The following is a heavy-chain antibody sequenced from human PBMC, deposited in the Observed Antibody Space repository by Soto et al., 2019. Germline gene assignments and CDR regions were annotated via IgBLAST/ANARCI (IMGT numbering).Heavy chain of an antibody. CDR3: ARGSPLRFNYYYGMDV. Sequence: ASVKVSCKASGGTFSSYAISWVRQAPGQGLEWMGGIIPIFGTANYAQKFQGRVTITADESTSTAYMELSSLRSEDTAVYYCARGSPLRFNYYYGMDVWGQGTTVTVSS. J-gene: IGHJ6*02. V-gene: IGHV1-69*13. D-gene: IGHD3-3*01. CDR1: GGTFSSYA. CDR2: IIPIFGTA.